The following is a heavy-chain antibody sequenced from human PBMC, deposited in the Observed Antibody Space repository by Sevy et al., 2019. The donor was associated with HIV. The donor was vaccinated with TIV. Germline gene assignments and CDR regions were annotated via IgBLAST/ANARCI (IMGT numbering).Heavy chain of an antibody. D-gene: IGHD3-10*01. CDR2: IYYSGST. J-gene: IGHJ3*02. CDR1: GGSISGSDYY. Sequence: SETLSLTCTVSGGSISGSDYYWGWVRQPPGKGLEWIGSIYYSGSTYYNPSLKSRVTISVDTSKNQFSLKLSSVTAADTAVYYCARRRVEDYYGSGTPPLVNGAFDIWGQGTMVTVSS. CDR3: ARRRVEDYYGSGTPPLVNGAFDI. V-gene: IGHV4-39*01.